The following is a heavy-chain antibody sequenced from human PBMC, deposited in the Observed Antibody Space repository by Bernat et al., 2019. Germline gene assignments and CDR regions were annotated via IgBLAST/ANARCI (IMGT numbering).Heavy chain of an antibody. D-gene: IGHD3-22*01. CDR1: GFTFSSYW. CDR2: IKQDGSEQ. V-gene: IGHV3-7*04. CDR3: ARRFATMNYCDY. J-gene: IGHJ4*02. Sequence: EVQLVESGGDLVQPGGSLRLSCATSGFTFSSYWMSWVRQVPGKGLEWVANIKQDGSEQYYVDSVKGRFTISRDNAKNSLYLQVNSLRAEDTAMYYCARRFATMNYCDYWGQGTLVTVSS.